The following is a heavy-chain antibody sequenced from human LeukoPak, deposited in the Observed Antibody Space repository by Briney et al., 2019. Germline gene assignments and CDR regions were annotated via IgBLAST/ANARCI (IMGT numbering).Heavy chain of an antibody. CDR3: ARLLGYGGNPGDY. CDR1: GYIFTNYH. Sequence: GESLQISCKGSGYIFTNYHIGWVRQRPGESLEWMGIIYPGDSETRYSPSFQGQITISADKSITTAYLQWSSLKASDSAMYYCARLLGYGGNPGDYWGQGTLVTVSS. D-gene: IGHD4-23*01. CDR2: IYPGDSET. V-gene: IGHV5-51*01. J-gene: IGHJ4*02.